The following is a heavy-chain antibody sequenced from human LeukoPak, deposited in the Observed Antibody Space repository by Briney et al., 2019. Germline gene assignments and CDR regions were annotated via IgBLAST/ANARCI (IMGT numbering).Heavy chain of an antibody. CDR1: GVSISTYY. Sequence: SETLSLTCSVSGVSISTYYWIWIRQPPAKGLEWVGFFSYSGSTKYNPSLKSRVTMSVDTSKNQFSLKLNSVTAADTAVYYCARMYSGTSYYFDYWGQGTLVTDSS. CDR3: ARMYSGTSYYFDY. CDR2: FSYSGST. D-gene: IGHD1-26*01. J-gene: IGHJ4*02. V-gene: IGHV4-59*01.